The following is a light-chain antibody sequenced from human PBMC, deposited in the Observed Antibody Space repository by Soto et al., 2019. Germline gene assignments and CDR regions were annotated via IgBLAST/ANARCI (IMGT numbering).Light chain of an antibody. V-gene: IGLV2-14*01. CDR1: SSDVGGYNY. CDR2: EVS. J-gene: IGLJ1*01. CDR3: SSYTSSSPDV. Sequence: QSALTQPASVSGSPGQSITISCTGTSSDVGGYNYVSWYQQHPGKAPKLMIYEVSNRPSGVSNRFSGSKSGNTASLTISGRQAEDEADYYCSSYTSSSPDVFGTGTKVTVL.